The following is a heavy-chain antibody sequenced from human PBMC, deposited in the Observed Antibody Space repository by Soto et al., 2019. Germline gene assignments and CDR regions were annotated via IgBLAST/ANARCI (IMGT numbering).Heavy chain of an antibody. Sequence: SSETLSLTCTVSGGSISTNHWSWIRQPPGKGLEWIGHMYYSGSTNYNPSLKSRVTIPVDTSKNQFSLKLSSVTAADTAVYYCARNACSSASCHPYSDYWGQGTLVTVSS. CDR2: MYYSGST. V-gene: IGHV4-59*01. D-gene: IGHD2-2*01. CDR3: ARNACSSASCHPYSDY. J-gene: IGHJ4*02. CDR1: GGSISTNH.